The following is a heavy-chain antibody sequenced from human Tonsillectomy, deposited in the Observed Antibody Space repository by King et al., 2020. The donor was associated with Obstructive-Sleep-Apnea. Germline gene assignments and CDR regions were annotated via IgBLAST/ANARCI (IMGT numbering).Heavy chain of an antibody. CDR1: GFTFSTYA. CDR3: ARHPLGGIAAAMFDY. V-gene: IGHV3-30*04. D-gene: IGHD6-13*01. CDR2: ISYDGSYK. J-gene: IGHJ4*02. Sequence: VQLVESGGGVVQPGRSLRLSCAASGFTFSTYAMHWVRQAPGKGLEWVAVISYDGSYKFYTDSVKGRFTISRDNSKNTLYLQMNSLRTEDTAVYYCARHPLGGIAAAMFDYWGQGTLVTVSS.